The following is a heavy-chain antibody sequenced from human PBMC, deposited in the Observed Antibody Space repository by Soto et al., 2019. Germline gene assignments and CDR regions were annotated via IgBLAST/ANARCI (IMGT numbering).Heavy chain of an antibody. V-gene: IGHV4-31*02. CDR1: GGSISSGGYY. CDR3: ARVALYYYDSSGYYQFFDY. CDR2: IYYSGST. J-gene: IGHJ4*02. D-gene: IGHD3-22*01. Sequence: PSETLSLTXTVSGGSISSGGYYWSWIRQHPGKGLEWIGYIYYSGSTYYNPSLKSRVTISVDTSKNQFSLKLSSVTAADTAVYYCARVALYYYDSSGYYQFFDYWGQGTLVTVSS.